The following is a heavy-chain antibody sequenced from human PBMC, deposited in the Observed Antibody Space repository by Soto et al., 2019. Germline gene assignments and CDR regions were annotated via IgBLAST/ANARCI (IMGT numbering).Heavy chain of an antibody. Sequence: PGGSLRLSCAASGFTFSSYWMHWARQAPGKGLVWVSRINSDGSSTTYADSVKGRFTISRDNAKNTLYLQMNSLRAEDTAVYYCERLPGSSHYDSSDYYCFDYGGQGTLVTVSS. V-gene: IGHV3-74*01. J-gene: IGHJ4*02. CDR3: ERLPGSSHYDSSDYYCFDY. CDR1: GFTFSSYW. D-gene: IGHD3-22*01. CDR2: INSDGSST.